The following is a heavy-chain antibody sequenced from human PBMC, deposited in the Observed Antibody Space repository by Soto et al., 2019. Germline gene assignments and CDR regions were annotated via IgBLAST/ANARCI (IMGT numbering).Heavy chain of an antibody. V-gene: IGHV3-23*01. Sequence: PGGSLRLSCAASGFTFSSYAMNWVRQAPGKGLEWVSVISGSGGTTYNADSVKGRFTISRDNSKNTLFLQMNSLRADDTAVYYCARSPYEDQPFFDYWGQGTLVTVSS. CDR1: GFTFSSYA. D-gene: IGHD2-8*01. CDR3: ARSPYEDQPFFDY. J-gene: IGHJ4*02. CDR2: ISGSGGTT.